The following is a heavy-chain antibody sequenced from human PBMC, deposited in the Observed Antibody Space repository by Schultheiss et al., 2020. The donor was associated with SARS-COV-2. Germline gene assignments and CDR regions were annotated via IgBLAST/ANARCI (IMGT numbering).Heavy chain of an antibody. D-gene: IGHD4-17*01. V-gene: IGHV3-23*01. CDR3: AKEPLDYGAYGPHFDY. Sequence: GGSLRLSCAASGFTFSSYAMSWVRQAPGKGLEWVSAISGSGGSTYYADSVKGRFTIYRDNSKNTLYLQMNSLRAEDTAVYYCAKEPLDYGAYGPHFDYWGQGTLITVA. CDR2: ISGSGGST. CDR1: GFTFSSYA. J-gene: IGHJ4*02.